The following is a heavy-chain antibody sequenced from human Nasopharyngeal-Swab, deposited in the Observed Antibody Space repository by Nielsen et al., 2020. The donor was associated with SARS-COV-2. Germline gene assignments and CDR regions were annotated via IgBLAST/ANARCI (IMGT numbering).Heavy chain of an antibody. CDR2: INHSGST. CDR1: GFTFSSYW. J-gene: IGHJ6*02. V-gene: IGHV4-34*01. Sequence: ESLKISCAASGFTFSSYWMSWVRQAPGKGLEWIGEINHSGSTNYNPSLKSRVTISVDTSKNQFSLKLSSVTAADTAVYYCARGNYYYYGMDVWGQGTTVTVSS. CDR3: ARGNYYYYGMDV.